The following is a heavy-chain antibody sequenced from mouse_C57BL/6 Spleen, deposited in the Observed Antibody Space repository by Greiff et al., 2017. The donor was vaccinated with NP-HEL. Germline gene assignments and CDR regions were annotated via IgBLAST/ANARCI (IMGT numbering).Heavy chain of an antibody. CDR1: GFTFSDYG. CDR3: ARPRDGYYVERFAY. CDR2: ISSGSSTI. J-gene: IGHJ3*01. Sequence: EVMLVESGGGLVKPGGSLKLSCAASGFTFSDYGMHWVRQAPEKGLEWVAYISSGSSTIYYAETVKGRFTISRDNAKNTLFLQMTSLRSEDTAMYYCARPRDGYYVERFAYWGQGTLVTVSA. V-gene: IGHV5-17*01. D-gene: IGHD2-3*01.